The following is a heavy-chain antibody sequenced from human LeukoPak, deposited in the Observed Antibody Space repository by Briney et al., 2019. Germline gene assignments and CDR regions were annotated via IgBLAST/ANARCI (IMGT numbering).Heavy chain of an antibody. J-gene: IGHJ6*03. CDR1: GYTFTSYY. V-gene: IGHV1-2*02. CDR3: ARGGLRVMVYRLYYMDV. D-gene: IGHD2-8*01. CDR2: INPNSGDT. Sequence: GASVKVSCKASGYTFTSYYMHWVRQAPGQGLEWMGWINPNSGDTKYAQKFQGRVTMTRDTSISTAYMELTRPRSDDTAVYYCARGGLRVMVYRLYYMDVWGKGTTVTVSS.